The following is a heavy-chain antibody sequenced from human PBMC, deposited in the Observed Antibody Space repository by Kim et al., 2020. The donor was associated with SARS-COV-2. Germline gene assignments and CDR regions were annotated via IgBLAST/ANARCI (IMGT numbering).Heavy chain of an antibody. Sequence: GGSLRLSCAASGFTFSSYGMHWVRQAPGKGLEWVAVISYDGSNKYYADSVKGRFTISRDNSKNTLYLQMNSLRAEDTAVYYCANHPYYYDSSGYPQDRGQGTMVTVSS. CDR2: ISYDGSNK. J-gene: IGHJ3*01. D-gene: IGHD3-22*01. V-gene: IGHV3-30*18. CDR3: ANHPYYYDSSGYPQD. CDR1: GFTFSSYG.